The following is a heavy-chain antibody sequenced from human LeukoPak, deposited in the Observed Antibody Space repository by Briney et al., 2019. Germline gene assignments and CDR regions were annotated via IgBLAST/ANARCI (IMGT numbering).Heavy chain of an antibody. V-gene: IGHV1-18*01. D-gene: IGHD2-15*01. CDR2: ISAYNGNT. Sequence: AASVKVFCKASGYTFTSYGISWVRQAPGQGLEWMGWISAYNGNTNYAQKLQGRVTMTTDTSTSTAYMELRSLRSDDTAVYYCARGPIGYCSGGSCYPGYYGMDVWGQGTTVTASS. CDR3: ARGPIGYCSGGSCYPGYYGMDV. J-gene: IGHJ6*02. CDR1: GYTFTSYG.